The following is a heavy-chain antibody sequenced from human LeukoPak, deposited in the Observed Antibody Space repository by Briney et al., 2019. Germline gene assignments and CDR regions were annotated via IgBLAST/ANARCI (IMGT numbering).Heavy chain of an antibody. D-gene: IGHD6-19*01. Sequence: GRSLRLSCAASGFTFSSYWMHWVRQAPGKGLVWVSRINSDGSSTSYADSVKGRFTISRDNAKNTLYLQMNSLRAEDTAVYYCARDDYSSGWYGTFYGRPFNYYYGMDVWGQGTTVTVSS. CDR1: GFTFSSYW. J-gene: IGHJ6*02. V-gene: IGHV3-74*01. CDR2: INSDGSST. CDR3: ARDDYSSGWYGTFYGRPFNYYYGMDV.